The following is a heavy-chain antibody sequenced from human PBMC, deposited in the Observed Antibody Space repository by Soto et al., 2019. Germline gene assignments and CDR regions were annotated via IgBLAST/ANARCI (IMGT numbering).Heavy chain of an antibody. V-gene: IGHV4-4*02. CDR3: ARSGRTMVRGNFDY. CDR2: IYHSGST. Sequence: SLTCAVSGGSISSSNWWSWVRQPPGKGLEWIGEIYHSGSTNYNPSLKSRVTISVDKSKNQFSLKLSSVTAADTAVYYCARSGRTMVRGNFDYWGQGTLVTVSS. D-gene: IGHD3-10*01. J-gene: IGHJ4*02. CDR1: GGSISSSNW.